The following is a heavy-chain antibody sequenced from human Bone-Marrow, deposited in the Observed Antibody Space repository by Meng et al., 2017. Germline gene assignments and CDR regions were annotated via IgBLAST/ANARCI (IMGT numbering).Heavy chain of an antibody. CDR2: ISAYNGNT. J-gene: IGHJ5*02. V-gene: IGHV1-18*01. D-gene: IGHD3-10*01. CDR3: ASTYYGSGSPTPNFDP. CDR1: CYAVTSVG. Sequence: LVHAVAEVKRQGAPVKVFCKASCYAVTSVGISGVRQAPGQGLEWMGWISAYNGNTNYAQKLQGRVTMTTDTSTSTANMDLRNLRSDDTAVYYCASTYYGSGSPTPNFDPWGQGTLVTVSS.